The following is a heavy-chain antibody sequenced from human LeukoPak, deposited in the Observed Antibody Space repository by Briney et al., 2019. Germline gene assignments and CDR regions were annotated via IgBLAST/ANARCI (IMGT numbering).Heavy chain of an antibody. J-gene: IGHJ6*03. CDR1: GYTFTGYY. Sequence: ASVKVSCKASGYTFTGYYMHWLRQAPGQGLEWIGWINPNSGRTNYAQKFQGRVTMTRDTSISTAYMELSRLRSDDTAVYYCARALTPSTIFGVVMEYYYMDVWGKGTTVTVSS. CDR2: INPNSGRT. CDR3: ARALTPSTIFGVVMEYYYMDV. D-gene: IGHD3-3*01. V-gene: IGHV1-2*02.